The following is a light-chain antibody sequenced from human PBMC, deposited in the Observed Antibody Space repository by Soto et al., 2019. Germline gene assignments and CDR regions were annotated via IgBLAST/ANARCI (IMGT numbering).Light chain of an antibody. V-gene: IGKV1-5*01. CDR1: QSISSW. Sequence: DLQMTQSPSTPSASVGRRVINNCRARQSISSWLAWYQQKPGKVPNLLIYDASNLESGVPLRFSGSGSGTEFTLTISSLQPDDFATYYCQQYQSSWTFGQGTKVDIK. CDR3: QQYQSSWT. J-gene: IGKJ1*01. CDR2: DAS.